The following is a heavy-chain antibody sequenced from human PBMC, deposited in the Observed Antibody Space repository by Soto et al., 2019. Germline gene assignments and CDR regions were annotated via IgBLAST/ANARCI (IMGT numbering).Heavy chain of an antibody. Sequence: QVQLVQSGAEEKKPGASVKVSCKASGYTFTSYAIHWVRQAPGQRLEWMGWINAGNGNTKYSQKFQGRVTITRDTSARTDYMELSSLKSEDTAVYYCARGDWWLFDYWGQGTLVTVSS. CDR1: GYTFTSYA. J-gene: IGHJ4*02. D-gene: IGHD2-8*02. CDR3: ARGDWWLFDY. CDR2: INAGNGNT. V-gene: IGHV1-3*05.